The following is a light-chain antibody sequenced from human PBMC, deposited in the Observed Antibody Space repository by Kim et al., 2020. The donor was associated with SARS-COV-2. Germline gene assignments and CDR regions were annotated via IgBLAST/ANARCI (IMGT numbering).Light chain of an antibody. CDR1: SSNIGSNY. CDR2: SNN. J-gene: IGLJ3*02. CDR3: AAWDDSLSGWV. Sequence: ELTQPPSASGTPGQRVTISCSGSSSNIGSNYVYWYQQLPGTAPKLLIYSNNQRPSGVPDRFSGSKSGTSASLAISWLRSEDEADYYCAAWDDSLSGWVFGGGTQLTVL. V-gene: IGLV1-47*02.